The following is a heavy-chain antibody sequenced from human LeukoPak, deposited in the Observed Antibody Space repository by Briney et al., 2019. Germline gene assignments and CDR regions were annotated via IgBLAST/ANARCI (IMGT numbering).Heavy chain of an antibody. CDR2: IWYDGSNK. CDR1: GFTFSSYG. J-gene: IGHJ4*02. Sequence: GGSLRLSCAASGFTFSSYGMHWVRQAPGKGLEWVAVIWYDGSNKYYADSVKGRFTISRDNSKNTLYLQMNSLRAEDTAVYYCARDNYDYVWGSYRYTSHWGQGTLVTVSS. D-gene: IGHD3-16*02. V-gene: IGHV3-33*01. CDR3: ARDNYDYVWGSYRYTSH.